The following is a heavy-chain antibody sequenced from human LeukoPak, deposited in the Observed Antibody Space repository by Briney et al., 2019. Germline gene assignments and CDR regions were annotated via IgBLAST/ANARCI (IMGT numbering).Heavy chain of an antibody. J-gene: IGHJ4*02. CDR2: IIPILGIA. CDR1: GGTFSSYA. Sequence: ASVKVSCKASGGTFSSYAISWVRQAPGQGLEWMGRIIPILGIANYAQKFQGRATITADKSTSTAYMELSSLRSEDTAVYYCARRGDSSGWYSSLDYWGQGTLVTVSS. D-gene: IGHD6-19*01. CDR3: ARRGDSSGWYSSLDY. V-gene: IGHV1-69*04.